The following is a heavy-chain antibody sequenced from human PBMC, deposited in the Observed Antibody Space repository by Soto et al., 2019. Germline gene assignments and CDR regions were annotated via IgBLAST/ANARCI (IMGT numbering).Heavy chain of an antibody. V-gene: IGHV4-31*03. CDR2: IYYSGST. D-gene: IGHD5-12*01. CDR3: ARVARTSGYDLSYFDY. J-gene: IGHJ4*02. Sequence: SETLSLTCTVSGGSISSGGYYWSWIRQHPGKGLEWTGYIYYSGSTYYNPSLKSRVTISVDTSKNQFSLKLSSVTAADTAVYYCARVARTSGYDLSYFDYWGQGTLVTVSS. CDR1: GGSISSGGYY.